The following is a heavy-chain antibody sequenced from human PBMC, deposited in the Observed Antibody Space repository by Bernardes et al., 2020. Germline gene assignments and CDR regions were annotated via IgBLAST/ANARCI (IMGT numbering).Heavy chain of an antibody. D-gene: IGHD6-19*01. V-gene: IGHV3-21*01. CDR1: GFTFSSYS. CDR3: ASDVVSSCWFDY. CDR2: ISSSSSYI. J-gene: IGHJ4*02. Sequence: GGSLILSCAASGFTFSSYSMNWVRQAPGKGLEWVSSISSSSSYIYYADSVKGRFTISRDNAKNSLYLQMNSLRAEDTAVYYCASDVVSSCWFDYWGQGTLVTVSA.